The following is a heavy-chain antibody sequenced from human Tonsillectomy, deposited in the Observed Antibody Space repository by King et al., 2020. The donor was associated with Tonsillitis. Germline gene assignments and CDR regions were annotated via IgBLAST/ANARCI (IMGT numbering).Heavy chain of an antibody. CDR3: ARALEIQSELPPSFDY. J-gene: IGHJ4*02. CDR1: GFSFRTYP. V-gene: IGHV3-30-3*01. D-gene: IGHD1-7*01. Sequence: VQLVESGGGVVQPGRSLRLSCVASGFSFRTYPIHWVRQAPGKGLEWVAVMSYDGSDIYYADSVKGRFTISRDNSKNTLYLQMNSMRAEDTAVYYCARALEIQSELPPSFDYWGQGTLVTVSS. CDR2: MSYDGSDI.